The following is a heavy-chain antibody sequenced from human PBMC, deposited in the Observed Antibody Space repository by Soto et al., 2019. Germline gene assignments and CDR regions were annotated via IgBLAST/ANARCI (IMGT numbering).Heavy chain of an antibody. CDR3: SKDEMSTIRNSFDP. V-gene: IGHV3-23*01. CDR1: GFNTRFYS. Sequence: SLRLSCTASGFNTRFYSMSWVRQTPGKGLEWVAALSRSGGATYYADSVRGRFTISRDASKDTLFLQMRNLRAEDTAIYYCSKDEMSTIRNSFDPWGQGTLVTVSS. CDR2: LSRSGGAT. D-gene: IGHD1-1*01. J-gene: IGHJ5*02.